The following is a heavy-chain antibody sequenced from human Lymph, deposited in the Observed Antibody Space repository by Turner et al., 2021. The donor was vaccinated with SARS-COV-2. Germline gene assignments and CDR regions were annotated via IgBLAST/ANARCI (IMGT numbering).Heavy chain of an antibody. CDR1: GVTVRSNY. D-gene: IGHD3-3*01. J-gene: IGHJ6*02. V-gene: IGHV3-53*01. CDR3: ARDLMEVGGMDV. CDR2: IYSGGST. Sequence: EVQLVESGGGLSQPGGSRRLPCAASGVTVRSNYMSWVRQVPGKGLGWVAVIYSGGSTYYADSVKGRFTISRDNSKNTLYLQMNSLRAEDTAVDYCARDLMEVGGMDVWGQGTTVTVSS.